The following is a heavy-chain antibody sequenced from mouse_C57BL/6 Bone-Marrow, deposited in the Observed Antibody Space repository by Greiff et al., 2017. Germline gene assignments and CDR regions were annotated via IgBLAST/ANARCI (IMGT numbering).Heavy chain of an antibody. V-gene: IGHV1-9*01. CDR2: ILPGSGST. CDR1: GYTFTGYW. Sequence: QVQLQQSGAELMKPGASVKLSCKATGYTFTGYWIEWVKQRPGHGLEWIGEILPGSGSTNYNDKFKGKATFTADTSSNTTYMQLSSLKTEDSAIYYCAALYYRAMDYWGQGTSVTVSS. CDR3: AALYYRAMDY. J-gene: IGHJ4*01. D-gene: IGHD1-1*01.